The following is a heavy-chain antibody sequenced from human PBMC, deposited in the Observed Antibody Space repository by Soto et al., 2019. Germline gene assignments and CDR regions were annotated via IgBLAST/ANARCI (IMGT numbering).Heavy chain of an antibody. CDR1: GYTFTNHH. CDR3: ARGRASGSYYLLDY. V-gene: IGHV1-8*02. CDR2: INPNSGNI. Sequence: QVQLVQSGAEVKMPGASVKVSCKAYGYTFTNHHVHWVRQAPGQGLEWMGWINPNSGNIGYAQRFQGRVTMTRDTAIRTAYMEVSSLRSDDTAVYYCARGRASGSYYLLDYWGQGTLVTVSS. J-gene: IGHJ4*02. D-gene: IGHD3-10*01.